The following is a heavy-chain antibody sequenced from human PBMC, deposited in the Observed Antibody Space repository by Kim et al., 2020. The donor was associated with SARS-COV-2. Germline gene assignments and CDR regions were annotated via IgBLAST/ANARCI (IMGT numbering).Heavy chain of an antibody. CDR1: GFTFSSYA. CDR2: ISGSGGST. CDR3: AKDATPRGYSGYGYGWYYFDY. Sequence: GGSLRLSCAASGFTFSSYAMSWVRQAPGKGLEWVSAISGSGGSTYYADSVKGRFTISRDNSKNTLYLQMNSLRAEDTAVYYCAKDATPRGYSGYGYGWYYFDYWGQGTLVTVSS. J-gene: IGHJ4*02. D-gene: IGHD5-12*01. V-gene: IGHV3-23*01.